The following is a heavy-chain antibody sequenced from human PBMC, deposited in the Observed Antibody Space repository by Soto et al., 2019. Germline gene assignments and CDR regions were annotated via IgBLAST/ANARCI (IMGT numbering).Heavy chain of an antibody. CDR1: GASISSGDYF. CDR2: TYDSGSS. J-gene: IGHJ6*02. Sequence: SSETLSLTCTVSGASISSGDYFWSWIRQSPGKGLQWIGYTYDSGSSYYNPSLKSRVTMSVDTSKNQFSLKLSSVTAADTAVYYCASGRITSDYYYGMDVWGQGTTVTVSS. V-gene: IGHV4-30-4*01. CDR3: ASGRITSDYYYGMDV. D-gene: IGHD1-26*01.